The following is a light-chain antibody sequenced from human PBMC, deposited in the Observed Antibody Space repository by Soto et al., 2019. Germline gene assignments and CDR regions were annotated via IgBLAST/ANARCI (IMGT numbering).Light chain of an antibody. J-gene: IGLJ3*02. CDR1: SGHSSSA. Sequence: QPVLTQSSSASASLGSSVKLTCSLTSGHSSSAIAWHQQQPGKAPRFLMKLEGGGSYNKGSGVPARFSGSSSGADRYLTISNLQSEDEADYYCETWDTYTRVFGGGTKLTVL. CDR3: ETWDTYTRV. CDR2: LEGGGSY. V-gene: IGLV4-60*03.